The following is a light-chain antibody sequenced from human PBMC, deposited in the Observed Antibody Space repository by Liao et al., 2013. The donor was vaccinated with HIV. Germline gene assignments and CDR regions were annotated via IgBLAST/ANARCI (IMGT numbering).Light chain of an antibody. CDR3: QVWNNNIRGVV. V-gene: IGLV3-21*04. CDR1: NIGSKS. CDR2: YDS. Sequence: SYELTQPPSVSVAPGKTARITCGGNNIGSKSVHWYQQKPGQAPVLVIYYDSDRPSGIPERFSGSNSGHTATLTISRVEAGDEADYYCQVWNNNIRGVVFGGGTKLTVL. J-gene: IGLJ2*01.